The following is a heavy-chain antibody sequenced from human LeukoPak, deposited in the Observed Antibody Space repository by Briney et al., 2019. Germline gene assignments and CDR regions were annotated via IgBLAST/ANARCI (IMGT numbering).Heavy chain of an antibody. J-gene: IGHJ4*02. D-gene: IGHD2-2*01. CDR2: ISGSGGST. Sequence: GGSLRLSCAASGFTFSSYAMSWVRQAPGKGLEWVSAISGSGGSTYYADSVKGRFTISRGNSKNTLYLQMNSLRAEDTAVYYCAKDRDIVVVPAAFTFDYWGQGTLVTVSS. V-gene: IGHV3-23*01. CDR3: AKDRDIVVVPAAFTFDY. CDR1: GFTFSSYA.